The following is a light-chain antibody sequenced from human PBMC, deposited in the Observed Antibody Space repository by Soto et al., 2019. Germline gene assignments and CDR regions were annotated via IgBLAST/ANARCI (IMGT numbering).Light chain of an antibody. CDR2: GAS. V-gene: IGKV3-20*01. CDR3: HQYGSSPWT. Sequence: IVLTQSPGTLSLSPGERVTLSCRASQSVRSNYLAWYQQKPGQAPRLLIYGASSRPIGIPDKFSGSGSGTDFTLTISILEPDDFAVYYCHQYGSSPWTFGQGTKVEIK. CDR1: QSVRSNY. J-gene: IGKJ1*01.